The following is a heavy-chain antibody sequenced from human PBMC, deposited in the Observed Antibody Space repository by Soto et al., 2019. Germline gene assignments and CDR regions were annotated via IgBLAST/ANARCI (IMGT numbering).Heavy chain of an antibody. CDR2: ISGSGAGT. V-gene: IGHV3-23*01. Sequence: GGSLRLSCAPSGFTFSSYAMSWVRQVPGKGLEWVSSISGSGAGTYHADSVKGRFTISRDNSKNTLYLQMNSLRAEDTAIYYCARLYDGSGTYNWGQGTQVTVSS. D-gene: IGHD3-10*01. CDR3: ARLYDGSGTYN. CDR1: GFTFSSYA. J-gene: IGHJ4*02.